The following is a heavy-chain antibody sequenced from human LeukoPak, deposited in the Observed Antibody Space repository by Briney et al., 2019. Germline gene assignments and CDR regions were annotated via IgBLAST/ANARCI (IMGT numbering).Heavy chain of an antibody. CDR1: GLTFSNSY. J-gene: IGHJ4*02. Sequence: GGSLRLSCAASGLTFSNSYMSWVRQAPGKGLEWVSFIYPSGNIYYADSVKGRFTISRDNSKNTLFLQMNSVRDEDTAIYYCARTFVSGDGYKVGYFDYWGQGTLVTVSS. D-gene: IGHD5-24*01. CDR3: ARTFVSGDGYKVGYFDY. V-gene: IGHV3-53*01. CDR2: IYPSGNI.